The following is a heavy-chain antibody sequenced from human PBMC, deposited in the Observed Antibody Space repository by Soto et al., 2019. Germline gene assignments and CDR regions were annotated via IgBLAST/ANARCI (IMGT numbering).Heavy chain of an antibody. Sequence: SETLSLTCTVSGGSISSYYWSWIRQPPGKGLEWIGYIYYSGSTYYNPSLKSRVTISVDTSKNQFSLKLSSVTAADTAVYYCASCIAAVYGMDVWGQGTTVTVSS. J-gene: IGHJ6*02. CDR3: ASCIAAVYGMDV. CDR1: GGSISSYY. V-gene: IGHV4-59*08. CDR2: IYYSGST. D-gene: IGHD6-13*01.